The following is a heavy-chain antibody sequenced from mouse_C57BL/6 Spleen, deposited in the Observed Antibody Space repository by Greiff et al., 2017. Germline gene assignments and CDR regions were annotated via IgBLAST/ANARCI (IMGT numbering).Heavy chain of an antibody. J-gene: IGHJ4*01. V-gene: IGHV2-2*01. CDR3: ARNWELSYAMDY. CDR1: GFSLPSYG. D-gene: IGHD3-2*02. Sequence: VQGVESGPGLVQPSQSLSITCTVSGFSLPSYGVHWVRQSPGKGLEWLGVIWSGGSTDYNAAFIYRLGISKDNSKSQVCCKMNSLQADDTAIYYCARNWELSYAMDYWGQGTSVTVSS. CDR2: IWSGGST.